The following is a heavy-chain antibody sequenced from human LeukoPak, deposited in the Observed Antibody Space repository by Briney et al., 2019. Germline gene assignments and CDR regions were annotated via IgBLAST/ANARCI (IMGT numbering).Heavy chain of an antibody. D-gene: IGHD2-21*01. CDR2: IFYTGDS. J-gene: IGHJ4*02. CDR1: GVSSSSSY. CDR3: ARNRFASPLDS. V-gene: IGHV4-59*08. Sequence: SETLFLTCTVSGVSSSSSYWSWIRQPPGKGLEWIGYIFYTGDSNHNPSFKSRVSISLDTSKDQISLKLSSVTAADTAVYYCARNRFASPLDSWGQGTLVTVSS.